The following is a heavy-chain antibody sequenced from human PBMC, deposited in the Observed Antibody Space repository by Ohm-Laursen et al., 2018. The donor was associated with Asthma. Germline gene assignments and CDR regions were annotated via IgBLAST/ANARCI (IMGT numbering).Heavy chain of an antibody. CDR2: ISSSGSYI. Sequence: SLRLSCAASGFPFSAYSMNWVRQAPGKGLEWVSSISSSGSYIYYADLVKGRFTISRDNAKNSLYLQMNSLRVDDTAVYYCARCEVEASTSRLDHWGQGTLVTVSS. D-gene: IGHD2-15*01. J-gene: IGHJ4*02. CDR3: ARCEVEASTSRLDH. V-gene: IGHV3-21*01. CDR1: GFPFSAYS.